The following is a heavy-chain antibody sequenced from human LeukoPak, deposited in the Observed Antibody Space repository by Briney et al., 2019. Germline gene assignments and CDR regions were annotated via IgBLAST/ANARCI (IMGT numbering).Heavy chain of an antibody. Sequence: GGSLRLSCAASGFTFSDYYMSWIRQAPGKGLEWVSYISSSGSTIYYADSVKGRFTISRDNAKNSLYLQMNSLRAEDTAVYYCARGRKTRSSWGYHYYYYMDVWGKGTTVTVSS. CDR1: GFTFSDYY. CDR2: ISSSGSTI. J-gene: IGHJ6*03. CDR3: ARGRKTRSSWGYHYYYYMDV. V-gene: IGHV3-11*01. D-gene: IGHD6-13*01.